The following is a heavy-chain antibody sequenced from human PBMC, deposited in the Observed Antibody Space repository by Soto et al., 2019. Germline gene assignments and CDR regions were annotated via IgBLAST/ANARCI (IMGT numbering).Heavy chain of an antibody. CDR2: ISGSGGST. Sequence: GGSLRLSCAASGFTFSSYAMSWVRQAPGKGLEWVSAISGSGGSTYYADSVKGRFTISRDNSKNTLCLQMNSLRAEDTAVYYCARNGRDGYNYNWFDPWGQGTLVTVSS. V-gene: IGHV3-23*01. CDR1: GFTFSSYA. J-gene: IGHJ5*02. CDR3: ARNGRDGYNYNWFDP. D-gene: IGHD5-12*01.